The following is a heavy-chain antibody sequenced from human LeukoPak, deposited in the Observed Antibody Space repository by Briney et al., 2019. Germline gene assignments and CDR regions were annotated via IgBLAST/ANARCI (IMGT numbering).Heavy chain of an antibody. Sequence: PSETLSLTCAVSGYSISSGYYWGWIRPPPGKGLEWIGSIYHSGSTYYNPSLKSRVTISVDTSKNQFSLKLSSVTAADTAVYYCARSLGTIYRGDYWGRGTLVTVSS. V-gene: IGHV4-38-2*01. CDR1: GYSISSGYY. CDR2: IYHSGST. CDR3: ARSLGTIYRGDY. J-gene: IGHJ4*02. D-gene: IGHD7-27*01.